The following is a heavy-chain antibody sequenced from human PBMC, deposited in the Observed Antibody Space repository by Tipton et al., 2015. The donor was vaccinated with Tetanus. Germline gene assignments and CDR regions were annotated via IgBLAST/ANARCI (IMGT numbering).Heavy chain of an antibody. Sequence: TLSLTCTVSGGSISSNSYYWGWIRQPPGKGLEWIGSIYNTGNTYYNPALTSRVTMSVDTSMIQFSLKLRSLTDADTAVYYCARLSSSANDAHGFDIWGQGTMVTVSS. J-gene: IGHJ3*02. CDR2: IYNTGNT. D-gene: IGHD3-22*01. V-gene: IGHV4-39*01. CDR1: GGSISSNSYY. CDR3: ARLSSSANDAHGFDI.